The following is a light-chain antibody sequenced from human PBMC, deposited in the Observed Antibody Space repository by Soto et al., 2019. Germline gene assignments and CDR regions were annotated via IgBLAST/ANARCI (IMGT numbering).Light chain of an antibody. Sequence: QSALTQPPSVSGAPGQRVTISCTGSSSNIGAGYDVHWYQQLPGTAPKLLIFGNNNRPSGVPDRFSGSKSGTSASLAITGLQAEDEADYYCQSYDSSVSGWVFGGGTQLTVL. J-gene: IGLJ3*02. CDR3: QSYDSSVSGWV. CDR1: SSNIGAGYD. V-gene: IGLV1-40*01. CDR2: GNN.